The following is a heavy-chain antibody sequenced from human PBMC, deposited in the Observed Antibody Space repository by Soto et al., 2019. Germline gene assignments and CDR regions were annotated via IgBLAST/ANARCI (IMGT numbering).Heavy chain of an antibody. D-gene: IGHD1-26*01. V-gene: IGHV1-24*01. Sequence: ASVKVSCKVSGYTLTELSMNWVRQSPGKGLEWMGGFDPEDGETIYAQKFQGRVTMTEDTSTDTAYMELSSLRSEDPAVYYCAPQSYYWFDPLGQGTLVTVSS. CDR2: FDPEDGET. CDR3: APQSYYWFDP. J-gene: IGHJ5*02. CDR1: GYTLTELS.